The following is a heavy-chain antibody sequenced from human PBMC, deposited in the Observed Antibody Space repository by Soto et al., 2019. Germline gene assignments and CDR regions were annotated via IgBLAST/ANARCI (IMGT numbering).Heavy chain of an antibody. D-gene: IGHD2-21*02. V-gene: IGHV1-24*01. CDR3: ATNIVVVTAILLVEYFQH. Sequence: ASVKVSCKVSGYTLTELSMHWVRQAPGKGLEWMGGFDPEDGETIYAQKFQGRVTMTEDTSTDTAYMELSSLRSEDTAVYYCATNIVVVTAILLVEYFQHWGQGTLVTVSS. CDR1: GYTLTELS. J-gene: IGHJ1*01. CDR2: FDPEDGET.